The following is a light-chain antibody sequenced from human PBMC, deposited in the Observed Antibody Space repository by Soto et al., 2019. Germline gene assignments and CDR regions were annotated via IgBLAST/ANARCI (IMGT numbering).Light chain of an antibody. CDR1: QSISSY. J-gene: IGKJ4*01. Sequence: DIQMTNSPSTLSASVGDRVTITCRASQSISSYLAWYQQKPGKAPKLLIYDASSMESGVPSRFSGSGSGTEFALTISSLQPDDFANYYCQQYKDYSPFTFGGGTKVDIK. CDR3: QQYKDYSPFT. V-gene: IGKV1-5*01. CDR2: DAS.